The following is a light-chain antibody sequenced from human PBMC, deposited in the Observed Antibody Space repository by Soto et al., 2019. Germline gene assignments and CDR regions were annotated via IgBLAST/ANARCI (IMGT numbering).Light chain of an antibody. CDR1: QSLSGW. CDR3: QQYASYPWT. Sequence: DLQLTQTPSTLSVSIGDRVTITCRASQSLSGWLAWYQQTPGKAPKLLISDAFRLESGVPSRFRGSGSGTEFSLTISSLQPGGSATFYCQQYASYPWTFGRGTKVDIK. V-gene: IGKV1-5*01. J-gene: IGKJ1*01. CDR2: DAF.